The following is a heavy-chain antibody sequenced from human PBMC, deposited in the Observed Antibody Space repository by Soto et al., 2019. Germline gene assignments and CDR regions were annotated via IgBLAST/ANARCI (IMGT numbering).Heavy chain of an antibody. CDR3: ASPTGKLDY. V-gene: IGHV1-69*01. CDR1: GGTFSNYA. Sequence: QVQLVQSGAEVKKPGSSVKVSCRASGGTFSNYAISWERQAPGQGLEWMGGIVPIFGTANYAQKFQGRITITADESTSTAYMELSSLRSDDTAVYYCASPTGKLDYWGQGTLVTVSS. D-gene: IGHD2-8*02. CDR2: IVPIFGTA. J-gene: IGHJ4*02.